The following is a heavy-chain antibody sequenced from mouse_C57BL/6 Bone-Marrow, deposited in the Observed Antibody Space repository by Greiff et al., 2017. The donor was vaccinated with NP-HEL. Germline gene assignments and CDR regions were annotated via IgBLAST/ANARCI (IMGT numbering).Heavy chain of an antibody. CDR1: GFTFSDYG. CDR3: ARGYRGLYYYAMDY. D-gene: IGHD2-12*01. V-gene: IGHV5-17*01. CDR2: ISSGSGTI. Sequence: EVKLVESGGGLVKPGGSLKLSCAASGFTFSDYGMHWVRQAPEKGLEWVAYISSGSGTIYYADTVKGRFTISRDNAKNTLFLQMTSLRSEDEDMYYCARGYRGLYYYAMDYGGQGTSVTVSS. J-gene: IGHJ4*01.